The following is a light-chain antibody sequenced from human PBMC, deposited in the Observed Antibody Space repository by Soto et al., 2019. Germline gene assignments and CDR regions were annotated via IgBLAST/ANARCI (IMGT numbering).Light chain of an antibody. CDR2: EGN. CDR1: SSDVGTYNV. V-gene: IGLV2-23*01. Sequence: QSALPQPASVYGSPGQSITISCAGTSSDVGTYNVVSWYQQHPGKAPKLMIYEGNRRPSGVSNRFSGSKSGNTASLTISGLQAEDEAEYYCCSYAGNSIYVFGAGTKLTVL. CDR3: CSYAGNSIYV. J-gene: IGLJ1*01.